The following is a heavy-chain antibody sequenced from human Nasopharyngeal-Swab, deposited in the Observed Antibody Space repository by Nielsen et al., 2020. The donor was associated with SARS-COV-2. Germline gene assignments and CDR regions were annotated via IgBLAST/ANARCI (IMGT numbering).Heavy chain of an antibody. CDR2: IKQDGTLK. J-gene: IGHJ4*02. CDR3: VRNEI. CDR1: GFTFSDYW. Sequence: GESPKSAWGGSGFTFSDYWMRWAREAPEKGLEWVANIKQDGTLKSYVDSVKGRFIISRDNAKNALDLKMNSLRVEDAAVYYCVRNEIWGQGTLVTVS. V-gene: IGHV3-7*03.